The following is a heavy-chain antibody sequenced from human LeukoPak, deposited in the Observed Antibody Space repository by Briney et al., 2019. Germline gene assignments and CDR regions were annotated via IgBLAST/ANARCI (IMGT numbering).Heavy chain of an antibody. CDR1: GFTFGDYA. V-gene: IGHV3-49*03. J-gene: IGHJ4*02. D-gene: IGHD3-10*01. CDR3: TRVVGHAGPNMVRGVMVPYYFDY. CDR2: IRSKAYGGTT. Sequence: GGSLRLSCTASGFTFGDYAMSWFRQAPGKGLEWVGFIRSKAYGGTTEYAASVKGRFTISRDDSESIAYLQMNSLKTEDTAVYYCTRVVGHAGPNMVRGVMVPYYFDYWGQGTLVTVSS.